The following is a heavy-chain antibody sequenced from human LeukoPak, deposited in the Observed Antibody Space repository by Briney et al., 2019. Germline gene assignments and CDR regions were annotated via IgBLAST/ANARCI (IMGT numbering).Heavy chain of an antibody. Sequence: GGSLRLSCAASGFTVSSNYMSWVRQAPGKGLEWVSVIYSGGSTYYADSVKGRFTISRDNSKNTLYLQMNSLRAEDTAVYYCARGPLSSMRGCYYYYMDVWGKGTTVTVSS. V-gene: IGHV3-53*01. CDR3: ARGPLSSMRGCYYYYMDV. CDR1: GFTVSSNY. CDR2: IYSGGST. D-gene: IGHD6-13*01. J-gene: IGHJ6*03.